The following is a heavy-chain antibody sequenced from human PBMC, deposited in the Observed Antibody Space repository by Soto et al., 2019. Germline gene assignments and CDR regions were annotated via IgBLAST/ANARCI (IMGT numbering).Heavy chain of an antibody. D-gene: IGHD3-10*01. V-gene: IGHV4-31*03. CDR1: GGSISSGGYY. Sequence: QVQLQESGPGLVKPSQTLSLTCTVSGGSISSGGYYWSWIRQHPGKGLEWIGYIYYSGSTYYNPSLKSRVTISVDTSKNQFSLKLSSGTAADTAVYYCARDYGSGSYWPYYYYYGMDVWGQGTTVTVSS. CDR2: IYYSGST. J-gene: IGHJ6*02. CDR3: ARDYGSGSYWPYYYYYGMDV.